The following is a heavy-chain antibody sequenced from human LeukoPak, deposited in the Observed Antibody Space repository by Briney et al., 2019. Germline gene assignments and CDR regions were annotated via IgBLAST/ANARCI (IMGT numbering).Heavy chain of an antibody. J-gene: IGHJ6*03. CDR3: ARHDSSGFHYYYYMDV. D-gene: IGHD3-22*01. Sequence: GESLKISCKGSGYSFTSYWIGWVRQMPGKRLEWMGIIYPGDSDTRYSPSFQGQVTISADKSISTAYLQWSSLKASDTAMYYCARHDSSGFHYYYYMDVWGKGTTVTVSS. CDR1: GYSFTSYW. V-gene: IGHV5-51*01. CDR2: IYPGDSDT.